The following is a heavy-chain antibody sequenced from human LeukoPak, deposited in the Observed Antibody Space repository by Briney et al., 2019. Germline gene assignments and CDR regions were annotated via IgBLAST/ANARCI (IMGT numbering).Heavy chain of an antibody. CDR1: GFTFTSFP. Sequence: PGGCLRLSCSASGFTFTSFPLHWVRLAPGKGLEWVAFISSDGRNKFSADSVRARFTISRDNSNNMLYLQMNSLRTEDTAVYYCARDRKYYFDYWGQGTLVTVSS. J-gene: IGHJ4*02. V-gene: IGHV3-30*04. CDR3: ARDRKYYFDY. CDR2: ISSDGRNK.